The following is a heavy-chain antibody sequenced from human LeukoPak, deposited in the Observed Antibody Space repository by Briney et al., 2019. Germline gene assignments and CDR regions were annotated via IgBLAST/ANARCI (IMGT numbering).Heavy chain of an antibody. V-gene: IGHV1-8*01. J-gene: IGHJ4*02. Sequence: ASVKVSCKASGYTFTTYDINWVRQATGQGLEWMGWMNPNSGNTGYAQKFQGRVTMTRNTSMSTAYMELSSRRSEDTAVYYCARANYYGSGKKDLDYWGQGTLVTVSS. CDR3: ARANYYGSGKKDLDY. CDR2: MNPNSGNT. CDR1: GYTFTTYD. D-gene: IGHD3-10*01.